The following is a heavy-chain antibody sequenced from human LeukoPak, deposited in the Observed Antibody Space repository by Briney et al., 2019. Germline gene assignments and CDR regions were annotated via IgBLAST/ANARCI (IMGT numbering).Heavy chain of an antibody. J-gene: IGHJ4*02. CDR1: GDTFTNYD. D-gene: IGHD7-27*01. V-gene: IGHV1-8*01. CDR3: GRGPPNWGFDY. CDR2: MSPSSGHT. Sequence: GASVKVSCKASGDTFTNYDINWVRQATGQGLEWMGWMSPSSGHTGYAQKFQGRVTMTRSTSISTAYMELSSLRSEDTAVYYCGRGPPNWGFDYWGQGTLVTVSS.